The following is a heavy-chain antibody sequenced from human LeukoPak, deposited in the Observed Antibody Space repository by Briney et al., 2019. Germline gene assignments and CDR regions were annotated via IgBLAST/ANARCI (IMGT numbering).Heavy chain of an antibody. Sequence: GGSLRLSCAASGFTFSSYAMHWVRQAPGKGLEWVAVISYDGSNKYYADSVKGRFTISRDNSKNTLYLQMNSLRAEDTAVYYCARALYSSGYSWGGYYMDVWGKGTTVTISS. CDR2: ISYDGSNK. CDR3: ARALYSSGYSWGGYYMDV. V-gene: IGHV3-30*04. J-gene: IGHJ6*03. CDR1: GFTFSSYA. D-gene: IGHD3-22*01.